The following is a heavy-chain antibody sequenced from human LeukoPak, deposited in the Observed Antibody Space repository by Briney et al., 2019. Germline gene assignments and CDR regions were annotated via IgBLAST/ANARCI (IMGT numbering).Heavy chain of an antibody. D-gene: IGHD1-26*01. V-gene: IGHV5-51*01. J-gene: IGHJ4*02. Sequence: GESLKISCKGSGYSFTSYWIGWVRQMPGKGLEWMGIIYPSDSDTKYSPSFQGQVTISVDKSISTAYLQWSSLRASDTAIYYCARGYSGSYYLDYWGQGTLVTVSS. CDR2: IYPSDSDT. CDR1: GYSFTSYW. CDR3: ARGYSGSYYLDY.